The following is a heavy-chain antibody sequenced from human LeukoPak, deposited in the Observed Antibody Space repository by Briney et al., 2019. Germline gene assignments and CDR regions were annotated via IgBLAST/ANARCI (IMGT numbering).Heavy chain of an antibody. CDR3: ARGGGSSWYSGYYYYYYMDV. J-gene: IGHJ6*03. CDR2: INPNSGGT. CDR1: GYTFNGYY. V-gene: IGHV1-2*02. Sequence: ASVKVSCKASGYTFNGYYMHWVRQAPGQGLEWMGWINPNSGGTNYAQKLQGRVTMTTDTSTSTAYMELRSLRSDDTAVYYCARGGGSSWYSGYYYYYYMDVWGKGTTVTVSS. D-gene: IGHD6-13*01.